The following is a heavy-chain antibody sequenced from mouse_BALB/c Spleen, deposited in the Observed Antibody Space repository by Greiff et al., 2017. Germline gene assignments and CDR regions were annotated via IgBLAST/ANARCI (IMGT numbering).Heavy chain of an antibody. CDR1: GFSLTGYG. V-gene: IGHV2-6-7*01. Sequence: VHLVESGPGLVAPSQSLSITCTVSGFSLTGYGVNWVRQPPGKGLEWLGMIWGDGSTDYHSALKSRLSISKDNSKSQVFLKMNSLQTDDTARYYCARDMNYYGSSYDYYAMDYWGQGTSVTVSS. CDR3: ARDMNYYGSSYDYYAMDY. J-gene: IGHJ4*01. D-gene: IGHD1-1*01. CDR2: IWGDGST.